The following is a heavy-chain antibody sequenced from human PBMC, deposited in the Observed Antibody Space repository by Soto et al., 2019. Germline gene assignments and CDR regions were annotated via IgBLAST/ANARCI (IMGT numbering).Heavy chain of an antibody. J-gene: IGHJ3*02. V-gene: IGHV4-34*01. CDR3: ARGFYSSGWQSGDAFDI. CDR1: GGSFSGYY. D-gene: IGHD6-19*01. CDR2: IDHSGST. Sequence: SETLSLTCAVYGGSFSGYYWSWTRQPPGKGLEWIGEIDHSGSTNYNPSLKSRVTISVDTSKNQFSLKLSSVTAADTAVYYCARGFYSSGWQSGDAFDIWGQGTMVTVSS.